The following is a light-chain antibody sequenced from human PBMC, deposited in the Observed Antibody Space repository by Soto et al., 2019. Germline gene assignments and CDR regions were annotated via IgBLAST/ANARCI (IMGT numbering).Light chain of an antibody. CDR1: TSNIGINI. Sequence: QLVLTQPPSASGTPGQRVTISCSGSTSNIGINIVNWYQQVPGTAPKLLIYSTYLRPSGVPDRFSGSKSGTSASLAISGLQSEDEADYYCTSWDDNLNGPVFGGGTKLTVL. J-gene: IGLJ2*01. CDR3: TSWDDNLNGPV. CDR2: STY. V-gene: IGLV1-44*01.